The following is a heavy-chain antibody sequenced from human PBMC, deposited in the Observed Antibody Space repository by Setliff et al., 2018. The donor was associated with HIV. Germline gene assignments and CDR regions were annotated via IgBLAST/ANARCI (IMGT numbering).Heavy chain of an antibody. V-gene: IGHV3-7*01. CDR3: ATDLHWAFDY. Sequence: GGSLRLSCAASGFTLSNFWMTWVRQAPGKGLEWVASIKQGGSEKNYVDSVKGRFTISRDNAKNSLYLQMNSLRAEDAAVYYCATDLHWAFDYWGQGSLVTVSS. D-gene: IGHD7-27*01. J-gene: IGHJ4*02. CDR1: GFTLSNFW. CDR2: IKQGGSEK.